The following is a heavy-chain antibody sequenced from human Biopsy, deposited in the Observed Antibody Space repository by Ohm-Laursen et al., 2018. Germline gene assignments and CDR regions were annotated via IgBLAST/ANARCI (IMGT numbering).Heavy chain of an antibody. V-gene: IGHV1-69*04. CDR3: ASGDIGGIGLDV. CDR2: IIPILGTV. J-gene: IGHJ6*02. CDR1: GDTFTTSA. Sequence: SSVKVSCKASGDTFTTSAISWVRQVPGQGLDWMGRIIPILGTVDYGQNFQGRVTIRADTSTTFLELTSLRYDDTAVYYCASGDIGGIGLDVWGLGTTVTVTS. D-gene: IGHD3-10*01.